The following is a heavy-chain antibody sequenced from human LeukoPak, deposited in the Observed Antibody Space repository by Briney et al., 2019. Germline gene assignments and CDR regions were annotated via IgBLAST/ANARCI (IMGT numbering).Heavy chain of an antibody. Sequence: SVKVSCKASGGTFSSYAISWVRQAPAQGLEWMGGIIPIFGTANYAQKFQGRVTITADESTSTAYMELSSLRSEDTAVYYCARGEVRQDYYYYYMDVWGKGTTVTVSS. V-gene: IGHV1-69*01. J-gene: IGHJ6*03. CDR3: ARGEVRQDYYYYYMDV. CDR2: IIPIFGTA. D-gene: IGHD1-26*01. CDR1: GGTFSSYA.